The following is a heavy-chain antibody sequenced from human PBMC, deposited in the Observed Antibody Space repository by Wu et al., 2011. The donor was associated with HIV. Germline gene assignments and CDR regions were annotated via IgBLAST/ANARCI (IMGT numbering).Heavy chain of an antibody. Sequence: QVQLVQSGAEVKKPGASVKVSCRASGYTFISHYLHWVRQVPGQGLEWMGVINPSDDFTRYAQKFQGRVTMTTDESTTTVYMELRSLRLEDTAAYYCALHFGGQNRWGQGTLVTVSS. CDR1: GYTFISHY. V-gene: IGHV1-46*01. CDR3: ALHFGGQNR. CDR2: INPSDDFT. D-gene: IGHD4-23*01. J-gene: IGHJ1*01.